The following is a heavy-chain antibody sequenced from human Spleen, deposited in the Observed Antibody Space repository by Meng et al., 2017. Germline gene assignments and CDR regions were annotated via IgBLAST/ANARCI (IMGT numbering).Heavy chain of an antibody. J-gene: IGHJ4*02. CDR1: GFTFSTYA. CDR2: ISGSGGST. Sequence: GESLKISCAASGFTFSTYAMTWVRQAPGKGLGWVAAISGSGGSTFYADSVKGRFTISRDNSKNTLYLQMNSLRAEDTAVYYCARQVGPDYWGQGTLVTVSS. V-gene: IGHV3-23*01. D-gene: IGHD2-2*01. CDR3: ARQVGPDY.